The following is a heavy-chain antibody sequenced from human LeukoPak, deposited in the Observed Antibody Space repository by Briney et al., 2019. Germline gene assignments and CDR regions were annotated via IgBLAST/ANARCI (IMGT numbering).Heavy chain of an antibody. Sequence: PSETLSLTCAVYGGSFSGYYWSWIRQPPGKGLEWIGEIYHSGSTNYNPSLKSRVTISVDKSKNQFSLKLNSVTAADTAVYYCARHRSKWLQSSFDYWGQGTLVTISS. V-gene: IGHV4-34*01. CDR1: GGSFSGYY. CDR3: ARHRSKWLQSSFDY. CDR2: IYHSGST. D-gene: IGHD5-24*01. J-gene: IGHJ4*02.